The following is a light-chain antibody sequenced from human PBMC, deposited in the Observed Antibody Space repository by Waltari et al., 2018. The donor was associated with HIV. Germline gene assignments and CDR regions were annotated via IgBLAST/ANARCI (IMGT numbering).Light chain of an antibody. CDR1: SSDLGAYDS. V-gene: IGLV2-8*01. Sequence: QSALTQPPSASGSLGQSVTISCTGSSSDLGAYDSASWFQQHPRSAPQLLLYEVTRRPSTVSDRFSGSRSGSTAFLTVAGLQPDDEATYFCSSYGDSLRVLFGGGTNVTVL. CDR2: EVT. J-gene: IGLJ3*02. CDR3: SSYGDSLRVL.